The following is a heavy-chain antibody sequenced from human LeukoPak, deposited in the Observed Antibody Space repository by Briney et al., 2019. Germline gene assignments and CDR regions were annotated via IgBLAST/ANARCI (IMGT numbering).Heavy chain of an antibody. CDR3: ARARWIQLWLSHNWFDP. CDR1: GGSISSYY. J-gene: IGHJ5*02. Sequence: SETLSLTCTVSGGSISSYYWSWIRQPPGKGLEWIGYIYYSGSTNYNPSLKSRVTISVDTSKNQFSLKLSSVTAADTAVYYCARARWIQLWLSHNWFDPWGQGTLVTVSS. D-gene: IGHD5-18*01. CDR2: IYYSGST. V-gene: IGHV4-59*12.